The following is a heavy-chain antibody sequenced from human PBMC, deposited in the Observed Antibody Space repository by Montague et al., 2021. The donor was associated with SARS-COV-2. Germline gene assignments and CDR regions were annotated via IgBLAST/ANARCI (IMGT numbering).Heavy chain of an antibody. V-gene: IGHV3-48*03. CDR1: GFTFSSYD. CDR3: ARVDIGQWLVANYSCFFDY. D-gene: IGHD6-19*01. Sequence: SLRLSFSASGFTFSSYDMNWVRQALGKGLEWGVVIISRGSKKYYADSVKGRFTISRDNAKNKLYLQMNSLRAEDTAVYYCARVDIGQWLVANYSCFFDYWGQRTSVPVSS. J-gene: IGHJ4*02. CDR2: IISRGSKK.